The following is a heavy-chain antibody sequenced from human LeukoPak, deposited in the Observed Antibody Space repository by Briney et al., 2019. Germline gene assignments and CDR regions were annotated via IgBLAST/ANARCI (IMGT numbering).Heavy chain of an antibody. V-gene: IGHV4-59*01. CDR2: IFYSGTT. Sequence: KPSGTLSLTCTVAGGSISSYYWSWIRQPPGKGLEWIGFIFYSGTTNYNPSLKSRVTMSLDTSKDQFSLRLNSLTAADTAVYYCARPALNFDAFHIWAQGTVVTVSS. J-gene: IGHJ3*02. CDR3: ARPALNFDAFHI. CDR1: GGSISSYY. D-gene: IGHD2-2*01.